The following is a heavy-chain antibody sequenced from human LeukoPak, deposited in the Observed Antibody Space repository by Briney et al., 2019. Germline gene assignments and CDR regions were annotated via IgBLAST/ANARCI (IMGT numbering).Heavy chain of an antibody. CDR2: INPNDGDT. J-gene: IGHJ4*02. CDR1: GYTFTDYY. V-gene: IGHV1-2*02. D-gene: IGHD2-2*01. Sequence: ASVKVSYKASGYTFTDYYMHWVRQAPGQGFEWMGWINPNDGDTNYAQKFQGRVTMTRDTSISTAHMEVSRLRSDDTAVYYCARANFLYCSSSTCLFDYWGQGTLVTVSS. CDR3: ARANFLYCSSSTCLFDY.